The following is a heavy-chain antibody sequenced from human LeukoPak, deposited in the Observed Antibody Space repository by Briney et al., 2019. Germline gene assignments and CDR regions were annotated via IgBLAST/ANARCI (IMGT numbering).Heavy chain of an antibody. CDR3: AKEGSNGSFDY. CDR1: GFTFSSYS. Sequence: GGSLRLSCAASGFTFSSYSMNWVRQAPGKGLEWVSGISWNSGSIGYADSVKGRFTISRDNAKNSLYLQMNSLRAEDMALYYCAKEGSNGSFDYWGQGTLVTVSS. CDR2: ISWNSGSI. J-gene: IGHJ4*02. V-gene: IGHV3-9*03.